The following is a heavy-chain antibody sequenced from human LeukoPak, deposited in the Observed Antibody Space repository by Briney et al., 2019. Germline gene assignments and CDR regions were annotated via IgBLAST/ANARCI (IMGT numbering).Heavy chain of an antibody. V-gene: IGHV3-64*01. D-gene: IGHD6-13*01. Sequence: GGSLRLSCAASGFTFNSYAMHWVRQAPGKGLEYVSGISSNGGGKYYANSVKGRFTISRDNSKNTLYLQMGSLRAEDIAVYYCARGGQYSRAAPGDYWGQGAPVTVSS. J-gene: IGHJ4*02. CDR3: ARGGQYSRAAPGDY. CDR2: ISSNGGGK. CDR1: GFTFNSYA.